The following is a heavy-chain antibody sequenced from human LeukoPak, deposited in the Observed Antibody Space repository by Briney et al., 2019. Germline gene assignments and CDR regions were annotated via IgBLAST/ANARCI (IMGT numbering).Heavy chain of an antibody. D-gene: IGHD3-10*01. V-gene: IGHV4-61*02. CDR2: IYTSGST. CDR1: GGSISSGSYY. CDR3: ARGSPLGFGELLSWWFDP. J-gene: IGHJ5*02. Sequence: SETLSLTCTVSGGSISSGSYYWSWIRQPAGKGLEWIGRIYTSGSTNYNPSLKSRVTISVDTSKNQFSLKLSSVTAADTAVYYCARGSPLGFGELLSWWFDPWGQGTLVTVSS.